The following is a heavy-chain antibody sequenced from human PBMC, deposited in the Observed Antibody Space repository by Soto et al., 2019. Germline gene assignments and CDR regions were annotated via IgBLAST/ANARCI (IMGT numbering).Heavy chain of an antibody. V-gene: IGHV5-10-1*01. CDR3: ARQIYDSDTGPNFQYYFDS. J-gene: IGHJ4*02. Sequence: PGASLKISCKGSGYSFAGYWSTWVRQKPGKGLEWMGRIDPIDSQTYYSPSFRGHVTISATKSITTVFLQWSSLRASDTAMYYCARQIYDSDTGPNFQYYFDSWGQGTPVTVSS. CDR1: GYSFAGYW. D-gene: IGHD3-22*01. CDR2: IDPIDSQT.